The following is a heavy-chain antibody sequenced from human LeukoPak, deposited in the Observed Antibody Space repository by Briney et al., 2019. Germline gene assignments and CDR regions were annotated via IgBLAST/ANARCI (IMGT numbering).Heavy chain of an antibody. CDR1: GYSFTSYW. CDR3: ARQTAMGRSGDY. CDR2: IDPSDSET. D-gene: IGHD5-18*01. J-gene: IGHJ4*02. V-gene: IGHV5-51*01. Sequence: GESLKISCKASGYSFTSYWIGCVRQMPGKGLEWMGIIDPSDSETRYTPSFQGQVTISVDKSLTTADLQWNSLKASDTAMYYCARQTAMGRSGDYWGQGTLVNVSS.